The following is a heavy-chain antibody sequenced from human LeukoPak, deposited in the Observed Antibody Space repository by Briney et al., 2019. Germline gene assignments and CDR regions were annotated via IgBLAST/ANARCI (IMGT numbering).Heavy chain of an antibody. D-gene: IGHD5-12*01. V-gene: IGHV3-74*01. CDR3: ARLPGRASSGYELSY. CDR1: GFTFSSYW. J-gene: IGHJ4*02. Sequence: GGSLRLSCAASGFTFSSYWMSWVRQAPGKGLVWVSRINSDGSSTSYADSVKGRFTISRDNAKNTLYLQMNSLRAEDTAVYYCARLPGRASSGYELSYWGQGTLVTVSS. CDR2: INSDGSST.